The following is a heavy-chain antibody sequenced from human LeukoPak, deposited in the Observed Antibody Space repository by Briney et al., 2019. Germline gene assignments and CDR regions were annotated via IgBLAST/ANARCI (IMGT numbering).Heavy chain of an antibody. CDR3: ARGYAPFDP. CDR1: GGSISSGGYY. Sequence: SETLSLTCTVSGGSISSGGYYWSWIRQHPGKGLEWLGYIYDTGNPYYNPSLKSRLTISVDTSKNQFSPKLSSVTAADTAVYYCARGYAPFDPWGQGALVTVSS. V-gene: IGHV4-31*03. CDR2: IYDTGNP. J-gene: IGHJ5*02. D-gene: IGHD5-12*01.